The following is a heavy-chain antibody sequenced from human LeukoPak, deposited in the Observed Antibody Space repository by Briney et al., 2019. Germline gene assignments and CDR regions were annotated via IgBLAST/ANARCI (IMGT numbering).Heavy chain of an antibody. CDR2: INPNSGGT. CDR3: ARRYCSGGTCYSDY. J-gene: IGHJ4*02. Sequence: ALVKVSCKASGYTFTGYYMHWVRQAPGQGLEWMGWINPNSGGTIFAQKFQGRVTMTRDTSISTAYMELNSLKSDDTAMYYCARRYCSGGTCYSDYWGQGTLVTVSS. CDR1: GYTFTGYY. D-gene: IGHD2-15*01. V-gene: IGHV1-2*02.